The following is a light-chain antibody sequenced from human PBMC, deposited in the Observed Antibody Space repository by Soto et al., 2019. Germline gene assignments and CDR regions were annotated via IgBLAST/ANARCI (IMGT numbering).Light chain of an antibody. CDR1: QSVLYSSNNKNY. CDR3: QQYYSTPYT. CDR2: WAS. Sequence: DIVMTQSPDSLAVSLGERATINCKSSQSVLYSSNNKNYLAWYQQKPGQPPKLLIYWASTRESGVPDRFSGSGSGTDFTLTISRLQAEDVGVYYCQQYYSTPYTFGRGTKLEIK. V-gene: IGKV4-1*01. J-gene: IGKJ2*01.